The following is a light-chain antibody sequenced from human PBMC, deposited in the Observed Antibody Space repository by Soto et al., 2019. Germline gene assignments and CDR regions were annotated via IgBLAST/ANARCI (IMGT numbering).Light chain of an antibody. Sequence: EIVLTQSPATLSLSPGERATLSCRASQSVNTYLGWYQQRPGQAPILLIDDASNRATGIPARFSGSGSGTDFTLTISSLEPEDFAVYYCQQRSSWPLTFGGGTKVEIK. CDR1: QSVNTY. V-gene: IGKV3-11*01. CDR2: DAS. CDR3: QQRSSWPLT. J-gene: IGKJ4*01.